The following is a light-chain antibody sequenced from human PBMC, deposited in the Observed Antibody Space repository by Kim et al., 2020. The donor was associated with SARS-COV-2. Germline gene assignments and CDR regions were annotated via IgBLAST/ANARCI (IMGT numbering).Light chain of an antibody. J-gene: IGKJ4*01. V-gene: IGKV1-39*01. CDR1: QSISTY. CDR3: QQSHTTPVLT. CDR2: AAP. Sequence: DIQMTQSPSSLAASVGDRVTIACRASQSISTYLNWYQQKPGKAPKLLIYAAPSLQSGVPSRFSGSGSGTDFTLTISSLQPEDFATYYCQQSHTTPVLTFGGGTKVDIK.